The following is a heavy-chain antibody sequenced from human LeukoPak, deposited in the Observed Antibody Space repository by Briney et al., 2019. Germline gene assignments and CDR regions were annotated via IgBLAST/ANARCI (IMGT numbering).Heavy chain of an antibody. CDR1: GFTVSSNS. CDR3: VKGFLVGATQPFDY. D-gene: IGHD1-26*01. J-gene: IGHJ4*02. CDR2: ISGSGGST. Sequence: GGSLRLSCTVSGFTVSSNSMSWVRQAPGKGLEWVSAISGSGGSTYYADSVKGRFTISRHNSKNTLYLQMNSLRAEDTAVYYCVKGFLVGATQPFDYWGQGTLVTVSS. V-gene: IGHV3-23*01.